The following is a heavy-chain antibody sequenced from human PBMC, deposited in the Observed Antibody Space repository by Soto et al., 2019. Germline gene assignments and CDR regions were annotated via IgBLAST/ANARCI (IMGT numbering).Heavy chain of an antibody. V-gene: IGHV3-33*01. CDR2: IWYDGSNK. CDR3: ARDVNLYYDFWSALGSGMDV. CDR1: GFTFSSYG. Sequence: PGGSLRLSCAASGFTFSSYGMHWVRQAPGKGLEWVAVIWYDGSNKYYADSVKGRFTISRDNSKNTLYLQMNSLRAEDTAVYYCARDVNLYYDFWSALGSGMDVWGQGTTVTVSS. D-gene: IGHD3-3*01. J-gene: IGHJ6*02.